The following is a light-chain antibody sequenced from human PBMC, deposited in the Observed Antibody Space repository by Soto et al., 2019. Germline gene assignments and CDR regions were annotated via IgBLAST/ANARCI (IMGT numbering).Light chain of an antibody. CDR2: RNN. CDR1: SSNIGSNY. CDR3: AAWDDSLSGSYV. J-gene: IGLJ1*01. V-gene: IGLV1-47*01. Sequence: QSVLTPPPSASGTPGQRVTISCSGSSSNIGSNYVYWYQQLPGTAPKLLICRNNQRPSGVPDRFSGSKSGTSASLAISGLRSEDEADYYCAAWDDSLSGSYVFGTGTKVTVL.